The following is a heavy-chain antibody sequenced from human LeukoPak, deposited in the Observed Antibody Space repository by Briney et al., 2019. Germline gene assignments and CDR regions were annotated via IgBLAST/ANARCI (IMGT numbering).Heavy chain of an antibody. CDR3: ARGRYCSGGSCYSGWFDP. Sequence: GGSLRLSCAASGFTFSDYYMSWIRQAPGKGLEWVSYISSSGSTIYYADSVKGRFTISRDNAKNSLYLQMNSLRAEDTALYYCARGRYCSGGSCYSGWFDPWGQGTLVTVSS. J-gene: IGHJ5*02. CDR2: ISSSGSTI. V-gene: IGHV3-11*01. CDR1: GFTFSDYY. D-gene: IGHD2-15*01.